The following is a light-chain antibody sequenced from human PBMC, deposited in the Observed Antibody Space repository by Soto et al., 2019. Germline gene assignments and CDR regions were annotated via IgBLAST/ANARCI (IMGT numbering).Light chain of an antibody. Sequence: TLSVSPGERATLSCRASQSVSSNLAWYQQKPGQAPRLLIYGASTRATGIPARFSGSGSGTEFTLTISSLQSEDFAVYYCQQYNNWAWTFGQVTKVDIK. CDR1: QSVSSN. CDR2: GAS. CDR3: QQYNNWAWT. V-gene: IGKV3-15*01. J-gene: IGKJ1*01.